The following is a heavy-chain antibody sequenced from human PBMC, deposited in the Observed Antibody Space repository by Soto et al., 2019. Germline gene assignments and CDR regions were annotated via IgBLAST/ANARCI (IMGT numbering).Heavy chain of an antibody. CDR3: ARDLLQMTTVTNWFDP. D-gene: IGHD4-17*01. Sequence: EVQLVESGGGLVKPGGSLRLSCAASGFTFSSYSMNWVRQAPGKGLEWVSSISSSSSYIYYADSVKGRFTISRDNAKNSLYLQMNSLRAEDTAVSYCARDLLQMTTVTNWFDPWGQGTLVTVSS. V-gene: IGHV3-21*01. CDR1: GFTFSSYS. CDR2: ISSSSSYI. J-gene: IGHJ5*02.